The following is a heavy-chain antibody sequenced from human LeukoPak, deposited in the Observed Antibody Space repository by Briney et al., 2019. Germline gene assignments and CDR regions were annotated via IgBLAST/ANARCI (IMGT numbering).Heavy chain of an antibody. CDR3: AKDISTSWYEKYFQH. V-gene: IGHV3-23*01. CDR2: XSASGGTT. Sequence: GGSLRLSCAASGFTFSTYAMSWVRQAPGKGLXXXXXXSASGGTTYYADSVKGRFTISRDSSKNMLYLQMNSLRAEDTAVYYCAKDISTSWYEKYFQHWGQGTLVTVSS. D-gene: IGHD6-19*01. J-gene: IGHJ1*01. CDR1: GFTFSTYA.